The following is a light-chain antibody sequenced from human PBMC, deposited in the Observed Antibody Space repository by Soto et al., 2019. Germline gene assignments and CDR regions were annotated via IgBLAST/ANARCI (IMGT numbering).Light chain of an antibody. J-gene: IGKJ1*01. CDR2: DAT. CDR3: QQSFSTPWT. V-gene: IGKV1-39*01. Sequence: DIHMTQSPSSLSASVGDRVTLTCRASQTISTFLNSYQHKPGKAPKLLIYDATNLYSGVPSRFSGSGSGTDFTRTISSLQPEDFATYSCQQSFSTPWTFGQGTKVEVK. CDR1: QTISTF.